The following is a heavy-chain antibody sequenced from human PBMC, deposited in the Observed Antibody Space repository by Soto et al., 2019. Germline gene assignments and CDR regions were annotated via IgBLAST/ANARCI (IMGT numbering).Heavy chain of an antibody. CDR1: VFTFSSYT. V-gene: IGHV3-48*02. J-gene: IGHJ6*02. Sequence: LRLSCAASVFTFSSYTINWVRQAPGKGLEWVSYISGSSSPIYYADSVRGRFTISRDNVKNSLYLQMNSLRDEDTAVYYCTRDEGRSGSKYYHYGLDVWGQGTTVTVSS. CDR2: ISGSSSPI. CDR3: TRDEGRSGSKYYHYGLDV. D-gene: IGHD1-26*01.